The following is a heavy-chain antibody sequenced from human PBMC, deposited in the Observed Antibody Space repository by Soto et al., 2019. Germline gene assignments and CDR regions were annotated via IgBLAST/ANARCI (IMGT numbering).Heavy chain of an antibody. Sequence: GGSLRLSCAASGFTFSSYAMSWVRQAPGKGLEWVSAISGSGGSTYYADSVKGRFTISRDNSKNTLYLQMNSLRAEDTAVYYCAKVVVDIVVVPAGYAFDIWGQGTMVTVSS. D-gene: IGHD2-2*01. CDR1: GFTFSSYA. V-gene: IGHV3-23*01. CDR3: AKVVVDIVVVPAGYAFDI. J-gene: IGHJ3*02. CDR2: ISGSGGST.